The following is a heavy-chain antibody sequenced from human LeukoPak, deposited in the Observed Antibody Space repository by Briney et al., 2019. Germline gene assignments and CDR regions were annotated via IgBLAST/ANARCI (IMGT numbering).Heavy chain of an antibody. V-gene: IGHV3-74*01. CDR2: INGDGSST. J-gene: IGHJ5*02. Sequence: GGSLRLSCAASGFTFSSYAMHWVRQVPGKGLVWVSCINGDGSSTKYADSVKGRFTTSRDNSKNTLYLQMNSLRAEDTAVYYCAKGLVLRYPKSNWFDPWGQGTLVTVSS. D-gene: IGHD3-9*01. CDR1: GFTFSSYA. CDR3: AKGLVLRYPKSNWFDP.